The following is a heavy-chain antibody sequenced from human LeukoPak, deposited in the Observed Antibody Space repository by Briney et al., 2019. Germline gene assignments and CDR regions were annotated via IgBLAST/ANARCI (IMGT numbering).Heavy chain of an antibody. D-gene: IGHD3-16*02. CDR2: ISAYNGNT. CDR3: ARDVYDYVWGSYLPHFDY. V-gene: IGHV1-18*01. Sequence: GASVNVSCKSSGYTFTIYGISWVRQAPGQGLERMGLISAYNGNTNYAQKLQVRVNMTTDTSTSTAYMELRSLRSDDTAVYYCARDVYDYVWGSYLPHFDYWGQGTLVTVSS. CDR1: GYTFTIYG. J-gene: IGHJ4*02.